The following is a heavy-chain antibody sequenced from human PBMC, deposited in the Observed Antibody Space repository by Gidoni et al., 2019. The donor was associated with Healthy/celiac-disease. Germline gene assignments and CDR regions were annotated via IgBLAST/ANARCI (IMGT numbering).Heavy chain of an antibody. Sequence: QVQLVQSGAEVKKPGASVKVSCKASGYTFTRYGISWVRHAPGQGLEWMGWISAYNGNTNYAQKLQGRVTMTTDTSTSTAYMELRSLRSDDTAVYYCARGDYGDYDEEGIDYWGQGTLVTVSS. V-gene: IGHV1-18*01. CDR1: GYTFTRYG. CDR2: ISAYNGNT. J-gene: IGHJ4*02. D-gene: IGHD4-17*01. CDR3: ARGDYGDYDEEGIDY.